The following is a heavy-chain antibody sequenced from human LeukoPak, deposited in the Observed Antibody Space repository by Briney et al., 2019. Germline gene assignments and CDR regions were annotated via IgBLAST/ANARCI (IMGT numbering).Heavy chain of an antibody. V-gene: IGHV3-9*01. J-gene: IGHJ6*02. CDR3: AKSEAYCSSTTCYRPSYYYYGMDV. CDR1: GFTFDDYA. D-gene: IGHD2-2*01. CDR2: ISWNSGSI. Sequence: GGSLRLSCAASGFTFDDYAMHWVRQAPGKGLEWVSGISWNSGSIGYADSVKGRFTISRDNAKNSLYLQMNSLRAEDTALYYCAKSEAYCSSTTCYRPSYYYYGMDVWGQGTTVTVSS.